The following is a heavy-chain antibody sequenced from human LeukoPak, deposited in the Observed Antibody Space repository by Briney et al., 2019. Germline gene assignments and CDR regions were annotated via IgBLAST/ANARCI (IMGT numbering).Heavy chain of an antibody. CDR1: GGSISSSSYY. CDR3: ARHVSSFAAYYFDY. Sequence: SETLSPTCTVSGGSISSSSYYLGWIRQPPGKGLEWIGSFYYSGSTYYNPSLKSRVTISVDTSKNQFSLKLSSVNAADTAVYYCARHVSSFAAYYFDYWGQGTLVTVSS. CDR2: FYYSGST. J-gene: IGHJ4*02. D-gene: IGHD2-2*01. V-gene: IGHV4-39*01.